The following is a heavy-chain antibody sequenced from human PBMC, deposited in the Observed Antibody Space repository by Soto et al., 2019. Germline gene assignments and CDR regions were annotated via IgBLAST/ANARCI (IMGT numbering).Heavy chain of an antibody. J-gene: IGHJ4*02. CDR1: GGSINSYW. D-gene: IGHD3-10*01. CDR3: ARDIGSYAYGEGY. V-gene: IGHV4-4*07. Sequence: SETLSLTCSVSGGSINSYWWSWIRQPAGKGLEWIGRVYSSGTTDYNPSLNSGATMSVETSKNQFSLKLSSVTAADTAVYYCARDIGSYAYGEGYWGQGIQVTVSS. CDR2: VYSSGTT.